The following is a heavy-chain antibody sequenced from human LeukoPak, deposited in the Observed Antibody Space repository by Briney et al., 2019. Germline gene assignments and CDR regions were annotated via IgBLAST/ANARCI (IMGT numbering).Heavy chain of an antibody. Sequence: ASVKVSCKASGYTFTSYYMHWVRQAPGQGLEWMGIINPSGGSTSYAQKFQGRVIMTRDMSTSTVYMELSSLRSEDTAVYYCARVAYDYVWGSYRSPFYYFDYWGQGTLVTVSS. CDR1: GYTFTSYY. J-gene: IGHJ4*02. CDR2: INPSGGST. D-gene: IGHD3-16*02. CDR3: ARVAYDYVWGSYRSPFYYFDY. V-gene: IGHV1-46*01.